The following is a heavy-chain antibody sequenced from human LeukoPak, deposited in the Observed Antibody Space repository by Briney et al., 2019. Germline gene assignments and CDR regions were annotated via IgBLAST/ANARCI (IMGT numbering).Heavy chain of an antibody. D-gene: IGHD6-19*01. CDR1: GGSITTYY. Sequence: PSETLFLTCTVSGGSITTYYWSWIRQPPGKGLEWIGYISYSGSTNNNPSLKSRVTTSLDTSKNQLSLKLTSVTAADSAVYYCAGSSGWSGVLDYWGQGTLVTVSS. CDR3: AGSSGWSGVLDY. CDR2: ISYSGST. J-gene: IGHJ4*02. V-gene: IGHV4-59*01.